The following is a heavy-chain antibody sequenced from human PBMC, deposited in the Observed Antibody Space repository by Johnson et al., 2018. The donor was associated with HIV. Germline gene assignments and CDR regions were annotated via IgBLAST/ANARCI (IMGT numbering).Heavy chain of an antibody. CDR2: ISGSGGST. Sequence: QVQLVESGAGVVQPGRSLRLSCAASGFTFSNFGMHWVRQAPGKGLEWVSTISGSGGSTYYADSVKGRFTISRDNSKNTLYLQMNSLRSEDTAVYYCAKVRWLRLDNEAFDSWGQGTMVTVS. D-gene: IGHD5-12*01. J-gene: IGHJ3*02. V-gene: IGHV3-NL1*01. CDR1: GFTFSNFG. CDR3: AKVRWLRLDNEAFDS.